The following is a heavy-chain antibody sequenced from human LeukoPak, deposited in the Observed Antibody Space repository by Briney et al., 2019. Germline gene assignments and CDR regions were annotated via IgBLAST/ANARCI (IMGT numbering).Heavy chain of an antibody. CDR2: ISGSGGST. J-gene: IGHJ4*02. CDR1: GFTFSSYW. V-gene: IGHV3-74*01. Sequence: GGSLRLSCAASGFTFSSYWMHWVRQAPGKGLEWVSGISGSGGSTNYADSVKGRLTISRDNAKNSLYLQMNSLRAEDTALYYCAKDYSYGYTAFDYWGQGTLVTVSS. CDR3: AKDYSYGYTAFDY. D-gene: IGHD5-18*01.